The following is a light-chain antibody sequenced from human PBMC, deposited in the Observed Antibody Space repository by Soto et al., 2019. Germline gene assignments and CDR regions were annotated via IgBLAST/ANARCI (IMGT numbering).Light chain of an antibody. J-gene: IGKJ2*01. CDR3: QQYHNWPPYT. V-gene: IGKV3-15*01. CDR1: QSVSTN. Sequence: EIVMTQSPATLSVSPGERATLSCRASQSVSTNLAWYQQKHGQAPRLLMYGASTRATAIPARFSGSGSGTEVTLTISSLQSEDFAVYYCQQYHNWPPYTFGQGTKLEIK. CDR2: GAS.